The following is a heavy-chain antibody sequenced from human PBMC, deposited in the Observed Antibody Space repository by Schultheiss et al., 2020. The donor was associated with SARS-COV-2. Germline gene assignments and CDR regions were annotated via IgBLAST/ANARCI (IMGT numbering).Heavy chain of an antibody. V-gene: IGHV1-18*04. CDR1: GYTFTSHG. D-gene: IGHD3-10*01. Sequence: VKVSCKTSGYTFTSHGISWVRQAPGQGFEWMGWISGYNGYTDYAQKFQGRITMTTDTSTSTAYMELSRLRSDDTAVYYCARDFPGSFHFDYWGQGTLVTVSS. J-gene: IGHJ4*02. CDR2: ISGYNGYT. CDR3: ARDFPGSFHFDY.